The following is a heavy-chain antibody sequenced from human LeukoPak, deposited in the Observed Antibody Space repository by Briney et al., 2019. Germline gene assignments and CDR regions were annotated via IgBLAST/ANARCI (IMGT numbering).Heavy chain of an antibody. J-gene: IGHJ4*02. V-gene: IGHV3-21*01. Sequence: PGGSLRLSCAASGFTFSSYSMNWVRQAPGKGLEWVSSISSSSSYIYYADSVKGRFTISRDNAKNSLYLQMNSLRAEDTAVYYCARDSYYYDSSGYYHYFDYWGQGALVTVSS. CDR2: ISSSSSYI. CDR1: GFTFSSYS. D-gene: IGHD3-22*01. CDR3: ARDSYYYDSSGYYHYFDY.